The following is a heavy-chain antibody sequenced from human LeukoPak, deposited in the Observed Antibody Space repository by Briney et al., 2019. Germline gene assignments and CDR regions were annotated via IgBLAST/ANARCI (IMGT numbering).Heavy chain of an antibody. J-gene: IGHJ3*02. D-gene: IGHD1-26*01. CDR1: GGSISSGSYY. V-gene: IGHV4-61*02. Sequence: SETLSLTCTVSGGSISSGSYYWSWIRQPAGKGLEWIGRIYTSGSTNYNPSLKSRVTISVDTSKNQFSLKLSSVTAADTAVYYCATSLRESGSYRDAFDIWGQGTMVTVSS. CDR2: IYTSGST. CDR3: ATSLRESGSYRDAFDI.